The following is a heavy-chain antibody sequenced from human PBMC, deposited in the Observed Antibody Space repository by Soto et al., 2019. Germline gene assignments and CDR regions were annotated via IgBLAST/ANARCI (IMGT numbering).Heavy chain of an antibody. J-gene: IGHJ6*03. V-gene: IGHV1-8*01. CDR1: GYTFTSYD. Sequence: ASVKVSCKASGYTFTSYDINWVRQATGQGLEWMGWMNPNSGNTGYAQKFQGRVTMTRNTSISTAYMELSSLRSEDTAVYYCARGADCSSTSCYSQNYYYYYMDVWGKGTTVTVSS. D-gene: IGHD2-2*01. CDR3: ARGADCSSTSCYSQNYYYYYMDV. CDR2: MNPNSGNT.